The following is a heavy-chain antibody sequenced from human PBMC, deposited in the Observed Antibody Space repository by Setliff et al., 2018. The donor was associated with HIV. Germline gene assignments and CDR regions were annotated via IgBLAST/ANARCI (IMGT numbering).Heavy chain of an antibody. Sequence: GSLRLSCAASGFTFSNYAMSWIRQPPGKGLEWIGSIYHSGTTYYNPSLKSRVTISIDTSKNHFSLRLSSVTAADTAVYFCARDRPSLNWFDPWGQGTLVTVSS. D-gene: IGHD3-16*02. CDR1: GFTFSNYA. V-gene: IGHV4-38-2*02. CDR3: ARDRPSLNWFDP. CDR2: IYHSGTT. J-gene: IGHJ5*02.